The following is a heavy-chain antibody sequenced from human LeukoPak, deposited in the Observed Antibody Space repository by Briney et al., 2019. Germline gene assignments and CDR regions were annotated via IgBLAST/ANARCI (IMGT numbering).Heavy chain of an antibody. CDR2: IYYSGST. J-gene: IGHJ3*02. V-gene: IGHV4-39*01. D-gene: IGHD6-13*01. CDR1: GGSISSSSYY. Sequence: PSETLSLTCTVSGGSISSSSYYWGWIRQPPGKGLEWIGSIYYSGSTYYNPSLKSRVTISVDTSKNQFSLKLSSVTAADTAVYYCARPAAAGQNDAFDIWGQGTMVTVSS. CDR3: ARPAAAGQNDAFDI.